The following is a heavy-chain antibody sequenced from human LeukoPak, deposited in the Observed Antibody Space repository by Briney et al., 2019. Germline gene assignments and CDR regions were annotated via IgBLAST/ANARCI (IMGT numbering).Heavy chain of an antibody. D-gene: IGHD1-26*01. CDR1: GFTFDDYA. CDR3: AKDPPDWDYSGSYWGAFDI. CDR2: ISWNSGSI. Sequence: PGGSLRLSCAASGFTFDDYAMHWVRQAPGKGLEWVSGISWNSGSIGYADSVKGRFTISRDNSKNTLYLQMNSLRAGDTAVYYCAKDPPDWDYSGSYWGAFDIWGQGTMVTVSS. J-gene: IGHJ3*02. V-gene: IGHV3-9*01.